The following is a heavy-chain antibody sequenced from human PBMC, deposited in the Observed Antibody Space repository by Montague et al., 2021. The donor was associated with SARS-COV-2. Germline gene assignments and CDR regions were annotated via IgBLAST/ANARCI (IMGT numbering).Heavy chain of an antibody. V-gene: IGHV4-34*01. J-gene: IGHJ6*03. Sequence: SETLSLTCAVYGGSFSGYYWSWIRQPPGKGLEWIGEINHSGSTNYNPSLKRRVTISVDTSKNQFSLKLSSVTAADTAVYYCARGSDPLGSSSWYYYYYYMDVWGKGTTVTVSS. CDR1: GGSFSGYY. D-gene: IGHD6-13*01. CDR2: INHSGST. CDR3: ARGSDPLGSSSWYYYYYYMDV.